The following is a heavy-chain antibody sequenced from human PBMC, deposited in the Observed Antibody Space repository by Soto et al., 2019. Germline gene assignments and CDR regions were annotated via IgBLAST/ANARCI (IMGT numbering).Heavy chain of an antibody. CDR3: ARAPMITVATTAWFDP. Sequence: SETLSLTCNVSGGSISSGGYYWSWIRQPPGKGLEWIGYIYHSGSTYYNPSLKSRVTISVDTSKNQFSLKVSSVTAADTAVYYCARAPMITVATTAWFDPWGQGTLVTVSS. CDR2: IYHSGST. J-gene: IGHJ5*02. D-gene: IGHD3-22*01. V-gene: IGHV4-30-4*08. CDR1: GGSISSGGYY.